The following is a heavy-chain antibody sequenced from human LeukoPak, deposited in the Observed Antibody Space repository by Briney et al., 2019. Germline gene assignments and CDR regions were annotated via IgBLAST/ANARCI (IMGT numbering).Heavy chain of an antibody. D-gene: IGHD5-24*01. CDR2: INPNSGGT. CDR3: ARSVEMATEPGY. V-gene: IGHV1-2*06. CDR1: GYTFTGYY. J-gene: IGHJ4*02. Sequence: ASVKVSCKASGYTFTGYYMYWVRQAPGQGLEWMGRINPNSGGTNYAQKFQGRVTMTRDTFISTAYMELSRLKSDDTAVYYCARSVEMATEPGYWGQGTLVTVSS.